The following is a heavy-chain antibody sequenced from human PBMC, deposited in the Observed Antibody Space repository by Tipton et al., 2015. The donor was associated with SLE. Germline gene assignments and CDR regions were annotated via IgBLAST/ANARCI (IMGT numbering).Heavy chain of an antibody. V-gene: IGHV4-34*01. Sequence: LRLSCAVYGGSFSGYYWSWIRQPPGKGLEWIGEINHSGFTNYNPSLKSRVTISVDTSKNQLSLNLSSVTAADTAVYYCARGHYYYYMDVWGKGTTVTVSS. CDR2: INHSGFT. CDR3: ARGHYYYYMDV. J-gene: IGHJ6*03. CDR1: GGSFSGYY.